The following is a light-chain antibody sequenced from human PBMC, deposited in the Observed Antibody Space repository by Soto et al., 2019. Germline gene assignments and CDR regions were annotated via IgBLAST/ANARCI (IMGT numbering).Light chain of an antibody. V-gene: IGLV2-23*01. CDR1: SSDVGSSNL. CDR3: CSYAGSSTWV. J-gene: IGLJ3*02. CDR2: EGS. Sequence: QSALTQPASVSGSPGQSITISCTGTSSDVGSSNLVSWYQQHPGKAPKLMIYEGSERPSGVSDRFSGSKTGNTAYLTISGLQAEDEGDYYCCSYAGSSTWVFGGGNKLTVL.